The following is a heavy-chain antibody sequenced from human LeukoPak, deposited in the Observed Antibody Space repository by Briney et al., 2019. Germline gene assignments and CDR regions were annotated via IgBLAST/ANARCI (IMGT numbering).Heavy chain of an antibody. J-gene: IGHJ4*02. CDR2: IYYSGST. CDR3: ARFTAAACDF. V-gene: IGHV4-39*01. CDR1: GGSISSSSSY. Sequence: PSETLSLTCTVSGGSISSSSSYWGWIRQPPGKGLECVGTIYYSGSTYYNPSLKSRVTMSVDTSKNQFSLELSSVTAADTAVYYCARFTAAACDFWGQGALVTVSS. D-gene: IGHD6-13*01.